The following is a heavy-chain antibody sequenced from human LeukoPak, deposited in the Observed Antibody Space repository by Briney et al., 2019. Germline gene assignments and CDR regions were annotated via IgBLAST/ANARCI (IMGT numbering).Heavy chain of an antibody. Sequence: GESLKISRKGSGYSFTSYWIGWVRQMPGKGLEWMGIIYPGDSDTRYSPSFQGQVTISADKSISTAYLQWSSLKASDTAMYYCARGQKPFHGGIFGVVIATPFDYWGQGTLVTVSS. V-gene: IGHV5-51*01. J-gene: IGHJ4*02. CDR2: IYPGDSDT. CDR1: GYSFTSYW. D-gene: IGHD3-3*01. CDR3: ARGQKPFHGGIFGVVIATPFDY.